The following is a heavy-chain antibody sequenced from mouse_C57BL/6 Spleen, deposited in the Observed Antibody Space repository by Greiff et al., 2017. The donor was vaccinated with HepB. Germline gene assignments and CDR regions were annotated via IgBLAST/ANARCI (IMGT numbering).Heavy chain of an antibody. V-gene: IGHV1-52*01. CDR2: IDPSDSET. CDR3: ARTGTQEDYFGY. D-gene: IGHD4-1*01. J-gene: IGHJ2*01. CDR1: GYTFTSYW. Sequence: VQLQQPGAELVRPGSSVKLSCKASGYTFTSYWMHWVKQRPIQGLEWIGNIDPSDSETHYNQKFKDKATLTVDKSSSTAYMQLSSLTSEDSAVYYGARTGTQEDYFGYWGKGTTLTAYS.